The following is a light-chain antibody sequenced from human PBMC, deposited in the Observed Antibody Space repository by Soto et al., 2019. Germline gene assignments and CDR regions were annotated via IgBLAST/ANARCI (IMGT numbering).Light chain of an antibody. J-gene: IGLJ3*02. CDR1: SSDIGNFNY. CDR2: EVS. CDR3: SSYTSSTTVM. V-gene: IGLV2-14*01. Sequence: QSVLTQPASVSGSPGQSITISCTGTSSDIGNFNYVSWYQQHPGQAPKLMIYEVSNRPSGVSNRFSASKSGNTASLTISGLQAEDEADYYCSSYTSSTTVMFGGGTKVTVL.